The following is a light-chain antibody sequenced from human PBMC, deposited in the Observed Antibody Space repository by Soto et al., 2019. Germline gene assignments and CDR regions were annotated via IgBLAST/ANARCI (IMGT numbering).Light chain of an antibody. V-gene: IGKV3-15*01. Sequence: EIVMTQSPATLSVSPGERVTLSCRASESLSTYLAWYQQKPGQAPRLLIDCASTKATVIPARFSGSGSATDCTLTISSLQSEDFAVYYCQSYNDWPFTFGQGTKLEI. CDR1: ESLSTY. J-gene: IGKJ2*01. CDR3: QSYNDWPFT. CDR2: CAS.